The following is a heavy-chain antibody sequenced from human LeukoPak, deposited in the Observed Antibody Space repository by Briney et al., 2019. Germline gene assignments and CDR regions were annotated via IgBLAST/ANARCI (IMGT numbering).Heavy chain of an antibody. V-gene: IGHV4-34*01. J-gene: IGHJ6*02. CDR1: GGSFSGYY. Sequence: SETLSLTCAVYGGSFSGYYWSWIRQPPGKGLEWIGEINHSGSTNYNPSLKSRVTISLYTSKNHFSLKLSSMTAADTAVYYCAGERLYGSGSYYNVYYYGMDVWGQGTTATVSS. CDR2: INHSGST. D-gene: IGHD3-10*01. CDR3: AGERLYGSGSYYNVYYYGMDV.